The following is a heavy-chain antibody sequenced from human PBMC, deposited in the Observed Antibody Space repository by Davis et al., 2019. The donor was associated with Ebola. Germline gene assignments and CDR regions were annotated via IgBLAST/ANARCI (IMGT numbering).Heavy chain of an antibody. D-gene: IGHD4-17*01. CDR3: ARGRTVTNYVDY. V-gene: IGHV3-30*03. CDR1: GFTFSSYG. Sequence: GESLKISCAASGFTFSSYGMHWVRQAPGKGLEWVAVISYDGSNKYYADSVKGRFTISRDNSKNTLYLQMNSLRDEDTAVFYCARGRTVTNYVDYWGPGTLVTVSS. CDR2: ISYDGSNK. J-gene: IGHJ4*02.